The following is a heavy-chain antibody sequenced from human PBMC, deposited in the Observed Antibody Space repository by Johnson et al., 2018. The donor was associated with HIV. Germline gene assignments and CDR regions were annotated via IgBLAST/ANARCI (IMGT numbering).Heavy chain of an antibody. V-gene: IGHV3-66*02. CDR1: GFTVSSNY. D-gene: IGHD5-24*01. CDR3: AKGDKMATITSRYDAFDL. Sequence: VQLVESGGGLVQPGGSLRLSCAASGFTVSSNYMSWVRQAPGKGLEWVSVIYSGGSTYYADSGQGRFTISRDNSKNTLDLQMNSLRAEDTAVYYSAKGDKMATITSRYDAFDLLGQGTMVIVSS. CDR2: IYSGGST. J-gene: IGHJ3*01.